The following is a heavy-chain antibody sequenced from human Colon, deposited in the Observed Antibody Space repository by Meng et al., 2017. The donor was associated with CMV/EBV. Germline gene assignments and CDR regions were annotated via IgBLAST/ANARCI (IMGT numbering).Heavy chain of an antibody. CDR2: IYWNEGR. D-gene: IGHD6-6*01. CDR3: AHRRRESIVGTGFDY. CDR1: GFSLTTPGVG. V-gene: IGHV2-5*01. J-gene: IGHJ4*02. Sequence: SGSTLVKPTQTVRLTCTFSGFSLTTPGVGVGWRRQPPGKALEWHALIYWNEGRPYTPSLQSRLTITKDTSKNQVVLTMIDMDPADTATYFCAHRRRESIVGTGFDYWGQGILVTVSS.